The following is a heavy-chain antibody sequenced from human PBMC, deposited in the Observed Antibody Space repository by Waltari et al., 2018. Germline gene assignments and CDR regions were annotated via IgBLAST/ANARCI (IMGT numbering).Heavy chain of an antibody. CDR1: GYTFTSYD. CDR3: ARGAAPGKGAHWFDP. CDR2: RNPNTGNT. Sequence: QVQLVQSGAEVKKPGASVKVSCKASGYTFTSYDINWVRQTQGQGLEWMGWRNPNTGNTGFSQKFQDRLIMTTNPSIKTAYMELPGLTSEDTGVYYCARGAAPGKGAHWFDPWGQGTLVTVSS. D-gene: IGHD3-16*01. J-gene: IGHJ5*02. V-gene: IGHV1-8*01.